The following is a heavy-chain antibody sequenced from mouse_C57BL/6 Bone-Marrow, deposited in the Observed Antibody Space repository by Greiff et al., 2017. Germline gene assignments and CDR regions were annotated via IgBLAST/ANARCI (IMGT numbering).Heavy chain of an antibody. CDR1: GYTFTSYW. CDR3: ERYDDYDGYAMDY. Sequence: VLLQQPGAELVRPGTSVKLSCTASGYTFTSYWMHWVKQRPGQGLEWIGVIDPSDSYTNSNQTFKGKATLTVDTSSSTAYMQLSRLKSVDSEVYYSERYDDYDGYAMDYWGQGTSVTVSA. J-gene: IGHJ4*01. V-gene: IGHV1-59*01. D-gene: IGHD2-4*01. CDR2: IDPSDSYT.